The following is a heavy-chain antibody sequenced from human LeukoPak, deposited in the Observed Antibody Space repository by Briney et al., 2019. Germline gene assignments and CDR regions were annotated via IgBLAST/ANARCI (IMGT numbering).Heavy chain of an antibody. CDR1: GFTFSTYS. CDR2: ISSSSSYI. CDR3: ARDFKNSGGEPMDV. V-gene: IGHV3-21*01. Sequence: GGSLRLSCAASGFTFSTYSINWVSQAPGKGLEWVSSISSSSSYIYYADSVKGRFTIFRDHAKKSLYLQMNSLRAEVTAVCYCARDFKNSGGEPMDVWGQGTTVTVSS. D-gene: IGHD3-10*01. J-gene: IGHJ6*02.